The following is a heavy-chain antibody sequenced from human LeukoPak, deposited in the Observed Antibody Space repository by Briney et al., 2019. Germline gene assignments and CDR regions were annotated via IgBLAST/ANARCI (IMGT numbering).Heavy chain of an antibody. D-gene: IGHD3-16*01. Sequence: PGGSLRLSCAASGFTFSSYSMNWVRQAPGKGLEWVSSISSSSSYIYYADSVKGRFTISRDNAKNSLYLQMNSLRAEDTAVYYCAKLPTSAGDYVYMDYWGQGTLVTVSS. CDR3: AKLPTSAGDYVYMDY. V-gene: IGHV3-21*04. CDR2: ISSSSSYI. CDR1: GFTFSSYS. J-gene: IGHJ4*02.